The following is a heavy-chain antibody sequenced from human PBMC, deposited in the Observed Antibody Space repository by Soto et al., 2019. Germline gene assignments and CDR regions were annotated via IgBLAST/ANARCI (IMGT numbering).Heavy chain of an antibody. CDR1: GFTFSNYA. J-gene: IGHJ3*01. V-gene: IGHV3-23*01. D-gene: IGHD6-13*01. Sequence: GGSLRLSCADSGFTFSNYAMSWVRQAPGMGLEWVSTLGVRSTYYADSVKGRFTISRDNSNNALYLQMNSLRVGDTAVYYCAKGTLVKPPGTRAFDVWGQWTMVPVSS. CDR2: LGVRST. CDR3: AKGTLVKPPGTRAFDV.